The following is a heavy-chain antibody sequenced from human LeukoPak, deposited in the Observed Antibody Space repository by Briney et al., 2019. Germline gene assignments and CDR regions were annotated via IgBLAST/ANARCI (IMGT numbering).Heavy chain of an antibody. V-gene: IGHV1-3*01. CDR3: ARVYCSSTSCRYYFDY. D-gene: IGHD2-2*01. CDR1: GYIFINYA. CDR2: INVGNGNT. Sequence: GSVKVSCKASGYIFINYAVHWVRQPPGQRHEWMGWINVGNGNTEYSQKFQGRITITRDTSANTAYMELISLRSEDTAVYFCARVYCSSTSCRYYFDYWGQGTLVTVSS. J-gene: IGHJ4*02.